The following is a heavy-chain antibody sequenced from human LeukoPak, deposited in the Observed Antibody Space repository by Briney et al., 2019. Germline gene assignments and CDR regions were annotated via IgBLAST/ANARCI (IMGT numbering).Heavy chain of an antibody. V-gene: IGHV4-34*09. CDR1: GGSFSGYY. J-gene: IGHJ6*02. CDR3: AREGGDDFGGDYYGMDV. Sequence: PSETLSLTCAVYGGSFSGYYWSWIRQPPGKGLEWIGEINHSGSTNYNPSLKSRVTISVDTSKNQFSLKLSSVTAADTAVYYCAREGGDDFGGDYYGMDVWGQGTTVTVSS. D-gene: IGHD3-16*01. CDR2: INHSGST.